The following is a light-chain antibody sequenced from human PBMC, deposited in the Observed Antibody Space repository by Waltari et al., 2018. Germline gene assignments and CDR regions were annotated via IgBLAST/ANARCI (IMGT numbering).Light chain of an antibody. V-gene: IGKV1-5*03. CDR1: QSISSW. CDR3: QQSKSLYT. Sequence: DIQMTQSPSTLSASVGDRVTITCRASQSISSWLAWYQQKPGKAPKLLIYKASTLESGVPSRFSGSGSGTDFALTISSLQPDDFATYYCQQSKSLYTFGQGTKLEIK. CDR2: KAS. J-gene: IGKJ2*01.